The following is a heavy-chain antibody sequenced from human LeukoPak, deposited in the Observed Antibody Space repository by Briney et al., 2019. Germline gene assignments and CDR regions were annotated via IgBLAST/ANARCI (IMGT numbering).Heavy chain of an antibody. Sequence: ASVKVSCKASGYTFNRYAMNWVRQAPEQGLEWMGWINTNTGNPTYAQGFTGRFVFSLDTSVSTAYLQISSLKAEDTAIYYCARFNEGEYYYGSVPSPKGFDYWGQGALVTVSS. D-gene: IGHD3-10*01. CDR3: ARFNEGEYYYGSVPSPKGFDY. CDR2: INTNTGNP. CDR1: GYTFNRYA. V-gene: IGHV7-4-1*02. J-gene: IGHJ4*02.